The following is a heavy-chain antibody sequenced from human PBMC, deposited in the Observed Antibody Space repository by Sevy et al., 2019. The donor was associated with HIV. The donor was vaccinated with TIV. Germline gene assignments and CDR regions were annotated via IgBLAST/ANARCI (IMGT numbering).Heavy chain of an antibody. V-gene: IGHV3-30*04. D-gene: IGHD2-21*01. Sequence: GGSLRLSCAASGFTFSTYTMHWVRQSPGKGLEWVAVISYDGSNKYYADSVKGRFTISRDNSKNTLYLQMNSLRAEDTAVYYCAKDPRGVVANGPFDYWGQGTLVTVSS. J-gene: IGHJ4*02. CDR3: AKDPRGVVANGPFDY. CDR1: GFTFSTYT. CDR2: ISYDGSNK.